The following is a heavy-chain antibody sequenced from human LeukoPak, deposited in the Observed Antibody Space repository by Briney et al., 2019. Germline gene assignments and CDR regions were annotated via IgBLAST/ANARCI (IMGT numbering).Heavy chain of an antibody. J-gene: IGHJ6*03. CDR1: GGSISSYY. CDR2: IYYSGST. CDR3: ARTYCGGDCYSGDYYYMDV. D-gene: IGHD2-21*01. Sequence: PSETLSLTCTVSGGSISSYYWSWIRQPPGKGLEWIGYIYYSGSTNYNPSLRSRVTISVDTSKNQFSLKLSSVTAADTAVYYCARTYCGGDCYSGDYYYMDVWGKGTTVTVSS. V-gene: IGHV4-59*01.